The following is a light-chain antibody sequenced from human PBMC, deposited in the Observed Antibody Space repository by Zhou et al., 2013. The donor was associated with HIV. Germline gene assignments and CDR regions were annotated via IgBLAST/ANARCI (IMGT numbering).Light chain of an antibody. J-gene: IGKJ4*01. CDR3: QQYKSYSWLT. Sequence: DIQMTQSPSTLSASVGDRVTITCRASQSINNWLAWYQQKPGEPPKLLIYKASNLETGVPSRFSGSGSGTDFTLTISSLQPDDFATYFCQQYKSYSWLTFGGGTTGGD. CDR2: KAS. CDR1: QSINNW. V-gene: IGKV1-5*03.